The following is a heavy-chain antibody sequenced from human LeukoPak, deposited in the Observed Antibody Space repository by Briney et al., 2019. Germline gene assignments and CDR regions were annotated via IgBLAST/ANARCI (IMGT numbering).Heavy chain of an antibody. V-gene: IGHV3-23*01. D-gene: IGHD6-19*01. Sequence: GGSLRLSCAASGFTFSSYAMSWLRRAPGKGLEWVSAISGSGGSTYYADPVKGRFTISRDNSKNTLYLQMNSLRAEDTAVYYCAKFRIEYSSEYYFDYWGQGTLVTVSS. CDR2: ISGSGGST. CDR3: AKFRIEYSSEYYFDY. CDR1: GFTFSSYA. J-gene: IGHJ4*02.